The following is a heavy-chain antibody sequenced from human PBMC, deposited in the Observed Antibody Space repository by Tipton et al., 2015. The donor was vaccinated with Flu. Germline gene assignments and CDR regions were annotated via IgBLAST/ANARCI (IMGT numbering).Heavy chain of an antibody. D-gene: IGHD2-2*01. J-gene: IGHJ4*02. V-gene: IGHV4-59*01. CDR3: ARDQRGTSSYDY. Sequence: TLSLTCTVSGASISSYYWSWIRQPPGKGLEWIGYGYYSGSTNYNPSLKSRVTISVDTSKNEFPLKLISVTAADTAVYYCARDQRGTSSYDYWGQGTLVTVSS. CDR1: GASISSYY. CDR2: GYYSGST.